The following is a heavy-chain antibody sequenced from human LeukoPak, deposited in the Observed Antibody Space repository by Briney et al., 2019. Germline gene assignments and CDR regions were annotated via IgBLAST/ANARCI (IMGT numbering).Heavy chain of an antibody. V-gene: IGHV1-18*01. CDR3: ARGHSSGRDYYFDH. Sequence: GASVKVSCKTSGYSFITYSINWVRQAPGQGLEWMGWISGYSGNTNYAQKLQGRVTMTIDTSTGTAYMELRSLRSDDTAVYYCARGHSSGRDYYFDHWGQGTLVTVSS. CDR2: ISGYSGNT. J-gene: IGHJ4*02. D-gene: IGHD6-19*01. CDR1: GYSFITYS.